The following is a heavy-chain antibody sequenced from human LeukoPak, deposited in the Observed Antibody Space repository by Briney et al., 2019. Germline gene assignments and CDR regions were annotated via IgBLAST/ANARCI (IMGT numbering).Heavy chain of an antibody. V-gene: IGHV3-23*01. D-gene: IGHD6-13*01. CDR1: GGSFSGYY. Sequence: ETLSLTCAVYGGSFSGYYWSWVRQAPGKGLEWVSAISGSGGSTYYADSVKGRFTISRDNSKNTLYLQMNSLRAEDTAVYYCAAAAPAFDIWGQGTMVTVSS. CDR2: ISGSGGST. CDR3: AAAAPAFDI. J-gene: IGHJ3*02.